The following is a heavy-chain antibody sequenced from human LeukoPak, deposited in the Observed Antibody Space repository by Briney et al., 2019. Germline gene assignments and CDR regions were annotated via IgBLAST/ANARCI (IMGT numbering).Heavy chain of an antibody. J-gene: IGHJ4*02. CDR1: GYTFTANY. CDR2: INPNGGGT. V-gene: IGHV1-2*04. D-gene: IGHD6-13*01. Sequence: ASVKVSCKASGYTFTANYIHWVRQAPGQGLEWVGWINPNGGGTNYAQKFQGWVTMTRDTSISTLYMELSRLESDDTAVYYCARGFGSSWFDYWGQGTLVTVSS. CDR3: ARGFGSSWFDY.